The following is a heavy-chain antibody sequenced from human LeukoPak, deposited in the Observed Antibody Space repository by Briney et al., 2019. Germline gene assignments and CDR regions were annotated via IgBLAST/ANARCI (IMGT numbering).Heavy chain of an antibody. J-gene: IGHJ2*01. D-gene: IGHD6-13*01. CDR1: GYTFTSYG. Sequence: ASVKVSCKASGYTFTSYGISWVRQAPRQGLEWMGWISAYNGNTNYAQKLQGRVTMTTDTSTSTAYMELRSLRSDDTAVYYCARSPPSSSWYDWYFDLWGRGSLVTVSS. CDR2: ISAYNGNT. CDR3: ARSPPSSSWYDWYFDL. V-gene: IGHV1-18*01.